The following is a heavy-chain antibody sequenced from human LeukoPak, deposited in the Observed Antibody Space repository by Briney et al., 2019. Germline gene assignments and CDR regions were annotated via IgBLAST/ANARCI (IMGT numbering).Heavy chain of an antibody. Sequence: PGGSLRLSCAASGFTFSSYAMHWVRQAPGKGLEWVAVISYDGSNKYYADSVKGRFTISRDNSKNTLYLQMNSLRAEDTAVYYCARESYDYSNYYYYYYMDVWGKGTTVTVSS. CDR1: GFTFSSYA. J-gene: IGHJ6*03. CDR2: ISYDGSNK. CDR3: ARESYDYSNYYYYYYMDV. D-gene: IGHD4-11*01. V-gene: IGHV3-30-3*01.